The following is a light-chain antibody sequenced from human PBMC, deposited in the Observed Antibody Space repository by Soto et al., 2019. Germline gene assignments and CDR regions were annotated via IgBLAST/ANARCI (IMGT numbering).Light chain of an antibody. CDR3: QQYNNWPPCT. CDR2: DAS. CDR1: QSVSNN. J-gene: IGKJ2*02. Sequence: EVVMTQSPATLSVSPGERATLSCRASQSVSNNLAWYQQKPGQAPRLLLHDASTRATGIPARFSGSGSGTEFTLTISSLKSEDFAIYYCQQYNNWPPCTFGQGTKVEIK. V-gene: IGKV3-15*01.